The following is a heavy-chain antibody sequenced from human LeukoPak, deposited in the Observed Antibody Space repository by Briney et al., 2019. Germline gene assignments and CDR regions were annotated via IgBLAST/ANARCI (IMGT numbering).Heavy chain of an antibody. D-gene: IGHD6-19*01. Sequence: SETLSLTCTVSGGSISTYYWSWLRQPPGKGLEWIAYIHYSGSTNYNPSLKSRVTISVDRSKNQFSLKLISVTAADTAVYYCARHSPRRIAVAGTTWWFDPWGQGTLVTVSS. CDR1: GGSISTYY. CDR2: IHYSGST. J-gene: IGHJ5*01. V-gene: IGHV4-59*08. CDR3: ARHSPRRIAVAGTTWWFDP.